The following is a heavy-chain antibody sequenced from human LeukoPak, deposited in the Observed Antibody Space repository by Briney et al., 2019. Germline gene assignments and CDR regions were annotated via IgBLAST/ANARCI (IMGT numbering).Heavy chain of an antibody. CDR2: IYPGDSDT. J-gene: IGHJ5*02. V-gene: IGHV5-51*01. CDR1: GYSFTNSW. CDR3: ARPGGSGWYGNWFDP. D-gene: IGHD6-19*01. Sequence: GESLKISCKGSGYSFTNSWIGWVRQMPGKGLEWMGIIYPGDSDTRYSPSFQGQVTISADKSISTAYLQWSSLKASDTAMYYCARPGGSGWYGNWFDPWGQGTLVTVSS.